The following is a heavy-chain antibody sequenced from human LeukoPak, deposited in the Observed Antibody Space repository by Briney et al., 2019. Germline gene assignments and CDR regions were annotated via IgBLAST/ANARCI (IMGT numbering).Heavy chain of an antibody. J-gene: IGHJ4*02. Sequence: GGSLRLSCAASRFSFSSFAMTWVRQALGKGLEWASAISGSGGSTYYADSVKGRFTISRDNSKNTLYLQMNNLRVEDTAMFYCAREENFWSGRPFSPDYWGQGTLVTVSS. CDR2: ISGSGGST. CDR1: RFSFSSFA. D-gene: IGHD3-3*01. V-gene: IGHV3-23*01. CDR3: AREENFWSGRPFSPDY.